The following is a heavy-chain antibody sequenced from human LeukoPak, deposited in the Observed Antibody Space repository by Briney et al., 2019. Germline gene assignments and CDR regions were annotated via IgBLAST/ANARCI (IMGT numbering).Heavy chain of an antibody. CDR1: GFTFSSYA. J-gene: IGHJ4*02. Sequence: GGSLRLSCAASGFTFSSYAMSWVRQAPGKGLEWVSGTSGSGSSTYYADSVKGRFTISRDNSKNTLYLQMNSLRADDSAVYYCARVKRDCSGGSCYSYDYWGQGTLVTVSS. CDR2: TSGSGSST. V-gene: IGHV3-23*01. CDR3: ARVKRDCSGGSCYSYDY. D-gene: IGHD2-15*01.